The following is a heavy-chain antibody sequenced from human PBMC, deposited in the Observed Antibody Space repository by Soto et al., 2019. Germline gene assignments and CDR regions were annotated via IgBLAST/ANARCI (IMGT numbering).Heavy chain of an antibody. D-gene: IGHD6-13*01. CDR3: ARHSSSWYFDY. Sequence: SETLSLTCTVSGGSISSYYWSWIRQPPGKGLEWIGHSYYSGSTNYNPSLKSRVTISVDTSKNQFSPKLSSVTAVDTAVYYCARHSSSWYFDYWGQGTLVTVSS. J-gene: IGHJ4*02. V-gene: IGHV4-59*01. CDR1: GGSISSYY. CDR2: SYYSGST.